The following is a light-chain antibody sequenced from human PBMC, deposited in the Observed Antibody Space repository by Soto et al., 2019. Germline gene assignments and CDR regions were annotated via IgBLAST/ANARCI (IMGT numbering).Light chain of an antibody. V-gene: IGKV1-5*03. CDR1: QSIDSW. CDR2: KAS. Sequence: DIQMTQSPSTLSASVGDRVTITCRASQSIDSWLAWYQQKPGKAPNLLIYKASSLESGVPSRFSGSGAGTEFTLSISSLQPDDFETYYCQQYNSYSAGTFGQGTKLEIK. J-gene: IGKJ1*01. CDR3: QQYNSYSAGT.